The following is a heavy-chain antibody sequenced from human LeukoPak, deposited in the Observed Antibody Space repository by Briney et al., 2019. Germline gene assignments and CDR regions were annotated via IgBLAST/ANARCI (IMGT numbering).Heavy chain of an antibody. V-gene: IGHV1-69*01. CDR1: GGTFSSYA. Sequence: ASVKVSCKASGGTFSSYAISWVRQAPGQGLEWMGGVIPIFGTANYAQKFQGRVTITADESTSTAYMELSSLRSEDTAVYYCARVDEDGFDYWGQGTLVTVSS. J-gene: IGHJ4*02. CDR3: ARVDEDGFDY. CDR2: VIPIFGTA.